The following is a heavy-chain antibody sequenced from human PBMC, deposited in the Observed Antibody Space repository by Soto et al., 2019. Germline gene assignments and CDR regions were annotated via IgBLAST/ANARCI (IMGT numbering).Heavy chain of an antibody. Sequence: SETLSLTCTVSGGSISSGEYYWTWIRQPPGKGLEWIGYISYSGSTNYTPSLKSRVTISVDTSKNQFSLKLSSVTAADTAVYYCAREGVTPSYYYYYGMDVWGQGTTVTVSS. J-gene: IGHJ6*02. CDR3: AREGVTPSYYYYYGMDV. D-gene: IGHD5-18*01. V-gene: IGHV4-61*08. CDR2: ISYSGST. CDR1: GGSISSGEYY.